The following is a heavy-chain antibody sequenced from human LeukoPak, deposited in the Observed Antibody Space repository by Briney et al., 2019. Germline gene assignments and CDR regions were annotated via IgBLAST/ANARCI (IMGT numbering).Heavy chain of an antibody. CDR2: IYYSGST. Sequence: KPSETLSLTCAVYGGSFSGYYWSWIRQPPGKGLEWIGYIYYSGSTYYNPSLKSRVTISVDTSKNQFSLKLSSVTAADTAVYYCACEVRPWNWFDPWGQGTLVTVSS. D-gene: IGHD3-10*01. J-gene: IGHJ5*02. CDR1: GGSFSGYY. CDR3: ACEVRPWNWFDP. V-gene: IGHV4-59*06.